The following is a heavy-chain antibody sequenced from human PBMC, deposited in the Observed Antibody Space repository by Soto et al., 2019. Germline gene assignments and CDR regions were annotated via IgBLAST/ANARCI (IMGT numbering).Heavy chain of an antibody. J-gene: IGHJ5*02. CDR3: ARDWGIAAAGSWFDP. CDR2: ISSNGGST. CDR1: GFTFSSYA. Sequence: GGSLRLSCAASGFTFSSYAMHWVRQAPGKGLEYVSAISSNGGSTYYANSLKGRFTISRDNSKNTLYLQMGSLRAEDMAVYYCARDWGIAAAGSWFDPWGQGTLVTVSS. D-gene: IGHD6-13*01. V-gene: IGHV3-64*01.